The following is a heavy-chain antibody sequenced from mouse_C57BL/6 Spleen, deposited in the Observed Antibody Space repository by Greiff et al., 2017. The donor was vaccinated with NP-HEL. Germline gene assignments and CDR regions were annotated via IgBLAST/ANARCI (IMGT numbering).Heavy chain of an antibody. CDR2: IDPSDSYI. Sequence: VQLQQSGAELVMPGASVKLSCKASGYTFTSYWMHWVKQRPGQGLEWIGEIDPSDSYINYNQKFKGKSTLTVVKSSSTAYMQLSSLTSEDSAGYYCARPYSSVWYCDVWGRGTTVTVSS. J-gene: IGHJ1*03. V-gene: IGHV1-69*01. CDR3: ARPYSSVWYCDV. D-gene: IGHD2-5*01. CDR1: GYTFTSYW.